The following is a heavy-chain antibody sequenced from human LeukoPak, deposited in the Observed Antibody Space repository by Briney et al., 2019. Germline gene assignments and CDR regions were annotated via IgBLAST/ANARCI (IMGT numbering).Heavy chain of an antibody. V-gene: IGHV3-48*03. J-gene: IGHJ6*04. CDR3: AELGITMIGGV. CDR2: ISSSGSTI. CDR1: GFTLSSYE. D-gene: IGHD3-10*02. Sequence: GGCLRLSCAASGFTLSSYEMNWVRQAPGKGLEWVSYISSSGSTIYYAESVKGRFTISRDNAKNSLYLQMNSLRAEDTAVYYCAELGITMIGGVWGKGTTVTISS.